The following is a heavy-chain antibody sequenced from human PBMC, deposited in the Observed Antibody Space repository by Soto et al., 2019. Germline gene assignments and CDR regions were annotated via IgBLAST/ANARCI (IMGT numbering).Heavy chain of an antibody. V-gene: IGHV3-30*18. CDR3: AKALGRDGYTTHY. J-gene: IGHJ4*02. CDR1: GFTFSTYG. Sequence: QVQLVESGGGVVQPGRSLRLSCAASGFTFSTYGMHWVRQAPGKGLEWVAVISYDGSNTYYADSVKGRFTISRDSSKNTLYLQMNSLRGDDTAVYYCAKALGRDGYTTHYWGQGTLVTVSS. D-gene: IGHD5-12*01. CDR2: ISYDGSNT.